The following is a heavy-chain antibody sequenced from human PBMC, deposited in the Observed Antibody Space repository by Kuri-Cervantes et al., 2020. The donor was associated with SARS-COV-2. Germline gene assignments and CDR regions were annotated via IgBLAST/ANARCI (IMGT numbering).Heavy chain of an antibody. D-gene: IGHD3-3*01. CDR1: GGSFSDYY. Sequence: GSLRLSCAVYGGSFSDYYWSWVRQPPGKGLEWIGEINHSGNTNYDPSLKSRVTISIDTSKNQFSLKLSSVTAADTAVYYCARPTKYYDFWSGYYREGAFDYWGQGTLVTVSS. CDR3: ARPTKYYDFWSGYYREGAFDY. V-gene: IGHV4-34*01. J-gene: IGHJ4*02. CDR2: INHSGNT.